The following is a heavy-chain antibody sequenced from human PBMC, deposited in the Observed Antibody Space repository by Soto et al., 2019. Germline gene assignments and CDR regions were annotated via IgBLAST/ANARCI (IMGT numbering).Heavy chain of an antibody. CDR3: ARMGDVPYYYYGMDV. D-gene: IGHD3-16*01. V-gene: IGHV1-18*01. CDR2: INGYNGNT. CDR1: GYTFSTYG. Sequence: ASVKVSCKASGYTFSTYGISWVRQAPGQGLEWMGWINGYNGNTNYAPKLQGRITMTTDTSTTTAYMELRSLRSDDTAVYYCARMGDVPYYYYGMDVWGQGTAVPSP. J-gene: IGHJ6*02.